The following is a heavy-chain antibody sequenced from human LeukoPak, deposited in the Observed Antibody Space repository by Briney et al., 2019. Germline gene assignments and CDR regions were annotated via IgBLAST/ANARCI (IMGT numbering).Heavy chain of an antibody. D-gene: IGHD2-21*02. CDR2: INTNTGNP. CDR3: ARVDFGSGPEIVAVTATLDY. Sequence: GALVKVSCKASGYTFTSYAMNWVRQAPGQGLEWMGWINTNTGNPTYAQGFTGRFVFSLDTSVSTAYLQISSLKAEDTAVYYCARVDFGSGPEIVAVTATLDYWGQGTLVAVSS. CDR1: GYTFTSYA. J-gene: IGHJ4*02. V-gene: IGHV7-4-1*02.